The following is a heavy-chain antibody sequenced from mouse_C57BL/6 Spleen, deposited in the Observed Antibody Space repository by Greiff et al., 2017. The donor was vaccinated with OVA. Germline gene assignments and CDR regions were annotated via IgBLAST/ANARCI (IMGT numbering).Heavy chain of an antibody. CDR3: TRPITTVVAPFAY. V-gene: IGHV1-15*01. CDR1: GYTFTDYE. Sequence: VQLQESGAELVRPGASVTLSCKASGYTFTDYEMHWVKQTPVHGLEWIGAIDPETGGTAYNQKFKGKAILTADKSSSTADMELRSLTSEDSAVYYCTRPITTVVAPFAYWGQGTLVTVSA. J-gene: IGHJ3*01. D-gene: IGHD1-1*01. CDR2: IDPETGGT.